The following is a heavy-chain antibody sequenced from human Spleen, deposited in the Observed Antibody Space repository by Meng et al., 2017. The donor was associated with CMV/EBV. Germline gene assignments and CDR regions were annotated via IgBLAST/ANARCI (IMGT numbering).Heavy chain of an antibody. V-gene: IGHV4-61*05. D-gene: IGHD2-2*01. Sequence: SETLSLTCTVSGGSISSSSYYWSWSRQPPGKGLEWIGEINHSGSTNYNPTLKSRVTISVDTAKNQFSLTLSSVTAADTAVYSCVRGGYCSSTSCHGWFDPWGQGTLVTVSS. CDR1: GGSISSSSYY. CDR3: VRGGYCSSTSCHGWFDP. CDR2: INHSGST. J-gene: IGHJ5*02.